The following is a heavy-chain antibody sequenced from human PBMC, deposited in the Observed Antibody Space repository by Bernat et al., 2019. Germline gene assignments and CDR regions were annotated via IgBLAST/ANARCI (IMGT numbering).Heavy chain of an antibody. V-gene: IGHV3-7*01. CDR2: IKQDGSEK. Sequence: EVQLVESGGGLVQPGTSLRLSCAASGFSFETYWMTWVRQAPGKGLEWVANIKQDGSEKNYVDSVKGRFTISRDNSENSLYLQMNSLRDEDTAVYYCARGRRENPGYNCFVFWGQGTLVTVSA. J-gene: IGHJ5*01. D-gene: IGHD2/OR15-2a*01. CDR3: ARGRRENPGYNCFVF. CDR1: GFSFETYW.